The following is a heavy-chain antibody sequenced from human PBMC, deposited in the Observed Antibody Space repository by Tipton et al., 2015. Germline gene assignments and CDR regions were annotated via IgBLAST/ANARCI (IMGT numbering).Heavy chain of an antibody. CDR1: GGSVTSGSYY. CDR2: INDSGST. J-gene: IGHJ4*02. V-gene: IGHV4-61*01. CDR3: ARERENSYGSFDH. Sequence: TLSLTCTVSGGSVTSGSYYWSWIRQPPGKGLEWMGEINDSGSTNYNPSLKTRVTISGDTSKNQFSLELNSVTAADTAVYYCARERENSYGSFDHWGQGSLVTVSS. D-gene: IGHD3-16*01.